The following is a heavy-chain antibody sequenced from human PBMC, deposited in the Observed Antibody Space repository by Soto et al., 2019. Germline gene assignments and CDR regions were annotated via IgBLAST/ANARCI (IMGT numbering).Heavy chain of an antibody. CDR1: GGSISSSSYY. V-gene: IGHV4-39*02. CDR2: IYYSGST. CDR3: AREWKDSYYYYGMDV. J-gene: IGHJ6*01. D-gene: IGHD1-1*01. Sequence: PSETPYLTCTVSGGSISSSSYYWGWIRQPPGKGLEWIGSIYYSGSTYYNPSLKSRVTISVDTSKNQFSLKLSSVTAADTAVYNCAREWKDSYYYYGMDVWGQGTTVTVSS.